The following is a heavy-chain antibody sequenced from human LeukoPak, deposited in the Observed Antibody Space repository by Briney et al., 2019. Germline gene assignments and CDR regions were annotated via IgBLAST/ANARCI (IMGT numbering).Heavy chain of an antibody. Sequence: GGSLRLSCAASGFTVSSNYMSWVRQAPGKGLEWVSAISGSGGSTYYADSVKGRFTISRDNSKNTLYLQMNSLRAEDTAVYYCARWGLDIVVVVAAFPYYYGMDVWGQGTTVTVSS. CDR1: GFTVSSNY. CDR2: ISGSGGST. CDR3: ARWGLDIVVVVAAFPYYYGMDV. D-gene: IGHD2-15*01. V-gene: IGHV3-23*01. J-gene: IGHJ6*02.